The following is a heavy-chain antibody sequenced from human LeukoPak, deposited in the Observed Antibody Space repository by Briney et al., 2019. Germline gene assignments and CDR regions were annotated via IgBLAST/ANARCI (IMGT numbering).Heavy chain of an antibody. CDR2: ISGSGGST. CDR3: ATPHHEYSSSPDAFDI. D-gene: IGHD6-6*01. Sequence: GGSLRLSCAASGFTFSSYAMSWVRQAPGKGLEWVSAISGSGGSTYYADSVKGRFTISRDNSKNTLYLQMNSLRAEDTAVYYCATPHHEYSSSPDAFDIWGQGTMVTVSS. CDR1: GFTFSSYA. J-gene: IGHJ3*02. V-gene: IGHV3-23*01.